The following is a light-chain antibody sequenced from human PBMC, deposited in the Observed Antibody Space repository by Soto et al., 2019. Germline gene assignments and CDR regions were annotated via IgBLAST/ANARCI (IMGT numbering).Light chain of an antibody. Sequence: QSVLAQPASVSGSPGQSITISCTGTTIDVGGYNYVSWYQHHPDKAPKLMIYEVSNRPSGVSNRFSGSKSGNTASLTISGLQTADEADYYCSSYTSGSTLVFXTGTKVTVL. V-gene: IGLV2-14*01. CDR2: EVS. J-gene: IGLJ1*01. CDR1: TIDVGGYNY. CDR3: SSYTSGSTLV.